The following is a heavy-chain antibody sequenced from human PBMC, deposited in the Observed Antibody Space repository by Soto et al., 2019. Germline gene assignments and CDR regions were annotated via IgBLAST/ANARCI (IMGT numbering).Heavy chain of an antibody. D-gene: IGHD1-1*01. CDR2: ISSSSSYI. V-gene: IGHV3-21*01. J-gene: IGHJ6*02. CDR1: GFTFSSYS. Sequence: EVQLVESGGGLVKPGGSLRLSCAASGFTFSSYSMNWVRQAPGKGLEWVSSISSSSSYIYYADSVKGRFTISRDNAKNSLYLQMNSLRAEDTTVYYCARDRTKGYYYYYGMDVWGQGTTDTVSS. CDR3: ARDRTKGYYYYYGMDV.